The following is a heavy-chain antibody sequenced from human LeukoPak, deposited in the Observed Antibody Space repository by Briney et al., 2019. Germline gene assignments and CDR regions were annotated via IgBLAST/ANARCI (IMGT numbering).Heavy chain of an antibody. J-gene: IGHJ4*02. V-gene: IGHV4-34*01. CDR1: GGSFSGYY. CDR3: ARPRGYSYVFDY. CDR2: INHSGST. D-gene: IGHD5-18*01. Sequence: SETLSLTCAVYGGSFSGYYWSWIRQPPGKGLEWTGEINHSGSTNYNPSLKSRVTISVDTSKNQFSLKLSSVTAADTAVYYCARPRGYSYVFDYWGQGTLVTVSS.